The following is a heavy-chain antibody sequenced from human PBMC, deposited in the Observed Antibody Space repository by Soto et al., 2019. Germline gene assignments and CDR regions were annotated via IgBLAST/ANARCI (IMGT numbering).Heavy chain of an antibody. Sequence: ASVKVSCKASGYTFTGYFIHWVRLAPGQGLEWMGWINPNSGGTNYAQKFQGWVTMTRDTSISTAYMELSRLRSDDTAVYYCARGKTDYSNPYYFDYWGQGTLVTVSS. D-gene: IGHD4-4*01. CDR3: ARGKTDYSNPYYFDY. V-gene: IGHV1-2*04. CDR2: INPNSGGT. CDR1: GYTFTGYF. J-gene: IGHJ4*02.